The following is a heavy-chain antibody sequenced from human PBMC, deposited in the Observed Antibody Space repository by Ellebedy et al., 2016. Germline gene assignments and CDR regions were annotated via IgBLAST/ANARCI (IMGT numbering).Heavy chain of an antibody. CDR2: ISGSGGST. CDR3: AKVQAGYQLLYGDYYFDS. Sequence: GGSLRLSXAASGFTFSSYSLFWVRQAPGKGLEWVSGISGSGGSTLYADSVKGRFTVSRDPSKNTLYLQMNSLGGEDTAVYFCAKVQAGYQLLYGDYYFDSWGQGTLVTVSS. D-gene: IGHD3-10*01. J-gene: IGHJ4*02. CDR1: GFTFSSYS. V-gene: IGHV3-23*01.